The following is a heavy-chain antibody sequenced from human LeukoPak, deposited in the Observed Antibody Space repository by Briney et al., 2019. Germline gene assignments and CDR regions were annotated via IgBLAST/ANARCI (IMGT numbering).Heavy chain of an antibody. J-gene: IGHJ3*02. CDR3: ARVAAAGIGAFDI. CDR1: GFTFSDYY. CDR2: ISSSSSYT. V-gene: IGHV3-11*06. D-gene: IGHD6-13*01. Sequence: GGSLRLSCAASGFTFSDYYMSWIRQAPGKGLEWVSYISSSSSYTNYADSVKGRFTIPRDNAKNSLYLQMNSLRAEDTAVYYCARVAAAGIGAFDIWGQGTMVTVSS.